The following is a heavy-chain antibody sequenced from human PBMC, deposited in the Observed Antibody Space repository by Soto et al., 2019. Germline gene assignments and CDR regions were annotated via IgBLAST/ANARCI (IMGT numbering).Heavy chain of an antibody. Sequence: QGQLVQSGAEVKKPGASVKVSCKASGYTFSTYGVSWVRQAPVQGLEWMGWITVSNGNTNYIDNLQGRVTMTTDTSTTTAYMELWRLRSDDTAVYYCARSYSYGSYWYFDDWGQGTLVIVSS. CDR3: ARSYSYGSYWYFDD. V-gene: IGHV1-18*04. CDR1: GYTFSTYG. D-gene: IGHD5-18*01. CDR2: ITVSNGNT. J-gene: IGHJ4*02.